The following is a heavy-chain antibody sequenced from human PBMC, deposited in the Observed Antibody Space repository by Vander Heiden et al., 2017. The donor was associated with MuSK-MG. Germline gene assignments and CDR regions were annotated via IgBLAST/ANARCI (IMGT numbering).Heavy chain of an antibody. CDR3: ARDREYSSGWYLSRWFDP. J-gene: IGHJ5*02. V-gene: IGHV3-21*01. CDR2: ISSSSSYI. CDR1: GFTFSSYS. D-gene: IGHD6-19*01. Sequence: EVQLVESGGGLVKPGGSLRLSCAASGFTFSSYSMNWVRQAPGKGLEWVSSISSSSSYIYYADSVKGRFTISRDNAKNSLYRQMNSLRAEDTAVYYCARDREYSSGWYLSRWFDPWGQGTLVTVSS.